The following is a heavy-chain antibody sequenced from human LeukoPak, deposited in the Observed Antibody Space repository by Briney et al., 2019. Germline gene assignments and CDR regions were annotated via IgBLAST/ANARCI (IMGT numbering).Heavy chain of an antibody. CDR2: IYPADSDT. CDR1: GYSFTNYW. Sequence: GESLKISCKSSGYSFTNYWIAWVRQMPGKGLEWMGMIYPADSDTRYSPSFQGQVTISADKSISTAYLQWSSLKASDTAMYYCARLNSGSYYPSYYYFYMDVWGKGTTVTVSS. D-gene: IGHD1-26*01. CDR3: ARLNSGSYYPSYYYFYMDV. J-gene: IGHJ6*03. V-gene: IGHV5-51*01.